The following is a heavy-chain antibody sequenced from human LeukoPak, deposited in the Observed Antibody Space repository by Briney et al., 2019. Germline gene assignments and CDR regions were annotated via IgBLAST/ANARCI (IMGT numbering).Heavy chain of an antibody. V-gene: IGHV3-15*01. CDR2: IKSKTDGGTT. D-gene: IGHD4-11*01. J-gene: IGHJ6*03. CDR1: GFTFSNAW. CDR3: TTTVTTRGYYYYYMDV. Sequence: GGSLRLSCAASGFTFSNAWMSCVRQAPGKGLEWVGRIKSKTDGGTTDYAAPVKGRFTISRDDSKNTLYLQMNSLKTEDTAVYYCTTTVTTRGYYYYYMDVWGKGTTVTVSS.